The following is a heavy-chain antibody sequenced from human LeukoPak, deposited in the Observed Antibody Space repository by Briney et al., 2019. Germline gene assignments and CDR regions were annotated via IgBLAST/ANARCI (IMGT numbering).Heavy chain of an antibody. CDR3: TTLHYYGMVV. V-gene: IGHV3-21*04. Sequence: PGGSLRLSCAASGFTFNHYAMNWVRQAPGKGLEWVASISSTTTYIYYADSVKGRFTISRDNAKNSVHLQMNSLSAEDTAVYYCTTLHYYGMVVWGPGTTVTVS. J-gene: IGHJ6*02. CDR1: GFTFNHYA. CDR2: ISSTTTYI.